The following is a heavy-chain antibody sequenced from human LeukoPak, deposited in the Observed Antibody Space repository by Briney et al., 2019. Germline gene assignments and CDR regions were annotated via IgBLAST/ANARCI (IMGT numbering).Heavy chain of an antibody. CDR1: GYSFTSYG. J-gene: IGHJ3*02. CDR3: ATERPCSGGSCYSERAFDI. D-gene: IGHD2-15*01. CDR2: MSAYNGKT. V-gene: IGHV1-18*01. Sequence: ASVKVSCKASGYSFTSYGFNWVRQAPGQGLEWMGWMSAYNGKTNYAHSLQGRVTVTADTSTSTAYMELRSLRSEDTAVYYYATERPCSGGSCYSERAFDIWGQGTMVTVSS.